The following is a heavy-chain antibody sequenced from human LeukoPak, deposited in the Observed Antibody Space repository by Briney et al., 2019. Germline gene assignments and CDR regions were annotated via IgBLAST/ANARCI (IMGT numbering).Heavy chain of an antibody. CDR3: VRRDGYNYPWYFDL. CDR1: GGSFSGYY. J-gene: IGHJ2*01. D-gene: IGHD5-24*01. CDR2: INHSGST. Sequence: SETLSLTCAVYGGSFSGYYWSWIRQPPGKGLEWIGEINHSGSTNYNPSLKSRVTISVDTSKNQFSLKLSSVTAADTAVYYCVRRDGYNYPWYFDLWGRGTLVTVSS. V-gene: IGHV4-34*01.